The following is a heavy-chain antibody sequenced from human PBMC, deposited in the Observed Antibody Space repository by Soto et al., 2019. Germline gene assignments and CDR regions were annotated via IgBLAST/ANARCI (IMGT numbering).Heavy chain of an antibody. J-gene: IGHJ2*01. CDR2: IYHSGST. CDR3: ARLASGWQYYYFDF. Sequence: SETPSLTCTVSGGSISSYYWSWIRQPPGKGLEWIGYIYHSGSTNYNPSLKRRATLSVDTSKNQVSLKLTSVTAADTAVYYCARLASGWQYYYFDFWGRGTPVTVSS. CDR1: GGSISSYY. V-gene: IGHV4-59*12. D-gene: IGHD6-19*01.